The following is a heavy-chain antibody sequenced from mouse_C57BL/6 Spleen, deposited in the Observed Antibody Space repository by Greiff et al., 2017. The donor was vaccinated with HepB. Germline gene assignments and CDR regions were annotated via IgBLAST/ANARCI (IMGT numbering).Heavy chain of an antibody. J-gene: IGHJ4*01. D-gene: IGHD2-3*01. CDR1: GYTFTSYW. CDR3: ARWGNYDGYYYYAMDY. V-gene: IGHV1-55*01. CDR2: IYPGSGST. Sequence: VKLQESGAELVKPGASVKMSCKASGYTFTSYWITWVKQRPGQGLEWIGDIYPGSGSTNYNEKFKSKATLTVDTSSSTAYMQLSSLTSEDSAVYYCARWGNYDGYYYYAMDYWGQGTSVTVSS.